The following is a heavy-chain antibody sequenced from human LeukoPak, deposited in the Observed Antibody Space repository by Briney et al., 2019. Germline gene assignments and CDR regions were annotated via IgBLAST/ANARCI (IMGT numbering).Heavy chain of an antibody. V-gene: IGHV6-1*01. CDR3: ARVFTGTTGSWGVQNWFDP. Sequence: SQTLSLTCAISGDSVSSNSAAWNWIRQSPSRGLEWLGRTYYRSKRYNDYAVSVKSRITINPDTSKNQFSLQLNSVTPEDTAVYYCARVFTGTTGSWGVQNWFDPWGQGTLVTVSS. CDR2: TYYRSKRYN. CDR1: GDSVSSNSAA. J-gene: IGHJ5*02. D-gene: IGHD1-7*01.